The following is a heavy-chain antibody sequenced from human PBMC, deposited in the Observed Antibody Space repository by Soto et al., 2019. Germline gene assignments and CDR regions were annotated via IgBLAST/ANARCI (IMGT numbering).Heavy chain of an antibody. CDR3: AHRLAATGLFHY. D-gene: IGHD6-13*01. Sequence: QITLKESGPTLVKPTQTLTLTCTFSGFSLSTSGVGVGWIRQPPGKALEWLALIYWDDDKRYSPTLKSRLTIPKDTSKNQVVLTMTHMDPVDTATYYCAHRLAATGLFHYWGQGTLVTVSS. J-gene: IGHJ4*02. CDR1: GFSLSTSGVG. CDR2: IYWDDDK. V-gene: IGHV2-5*02.